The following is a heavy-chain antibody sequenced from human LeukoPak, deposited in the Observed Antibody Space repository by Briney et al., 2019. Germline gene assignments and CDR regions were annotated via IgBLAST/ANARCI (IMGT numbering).Heavy chain of an antibody. CDR1: GFTFSSYA. V-gene: IGHV3-64D*09. D-gene: IGHD4-17*01. J-gene: IGHJ3*02. CDR2: ISSNGGST. CDR3: VNGPAHDYGDYPHAFDI. Sequence: PGGSLRLSCAASGFTFSSYAMHWVRQAPGKGLEYVSAISSNGGSTYYADSVKGRFTISRDNSKNTLYLQMSSLRAEDTAVYYCVNGPAHDYGDYPHAFDIWGQGTMVTVSS.